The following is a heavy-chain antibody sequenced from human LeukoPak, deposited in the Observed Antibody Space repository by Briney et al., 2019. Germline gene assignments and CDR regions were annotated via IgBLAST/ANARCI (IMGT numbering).Heavy chain of an antibody. CDR3: ARNYYDSSSDAFDI. CDR1: GYTFTSYD. Sequence: ASVKVSCKASGYTFTSYDINWVRQATGQGLEWMGWMNPNSGNTGYAQKFQGRVTMTRDTSISTAYMELSRLRSDDTAVYYCARNYYDSSSDAFDIWGQGTMVTVSS. D-gene: IGHD3-22*01. J-gene: IGHJ3*02. V-gene: IGHV1-8*01. CDR2: MNPNSGNT.